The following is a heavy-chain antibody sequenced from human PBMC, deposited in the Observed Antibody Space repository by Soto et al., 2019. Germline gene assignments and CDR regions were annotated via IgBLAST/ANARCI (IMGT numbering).Heavy chain of an antibody. V-gene: IGHV3-23*01. CDR3: AKDLDDYSSAIDF. Sequence: PGGSLRLSCVGSGFSFRKYAMNWVRQAPGKGLEWVSGISGSGGSGRGFYADPVKGRLTISRDNSKNTLYLEMNSLRAEDTAVYYCAKDLDDYSSAIDFWGQGTLVTVSS. J-gene: IGHJ4*02. CDR2: ISGSGGSGRG. D-gene: IGHD4-4*01. CDR1: GFSFRKYA.